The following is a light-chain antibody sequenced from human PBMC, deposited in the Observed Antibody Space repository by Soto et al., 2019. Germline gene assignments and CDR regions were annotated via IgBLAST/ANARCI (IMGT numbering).Light chain of an antibody. CDR3: QQRSNWPPIT. Sequence: EIVLTQSPATLSLSPGERATLSCGASQSVGSSYLAWYQQKPGQAPRFLIYGASNRATGTPDRFSGSGSGTDFTLTISRLEPEDFAVYYCQQRSNWPPITFGPGTKVDIK. V-gene: IGKV3D-20*02. CDR2: GAS. J-gene: IGKJ3*01. CDR1: QSVGSSY.